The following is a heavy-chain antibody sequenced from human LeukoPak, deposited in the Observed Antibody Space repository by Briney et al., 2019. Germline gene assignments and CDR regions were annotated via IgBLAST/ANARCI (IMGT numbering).Heavy chain of an antibody. J-gene: IGHJ3*02. CDR2: IHHSGSI. CDR1: GVSISSNLW. D-gene: IGHD2-2*01. Sequence: PSGTLSLTCAVSGVSISSNLWWTWVRQPPGKGLEWIAEIHHSGSINYNPSLKSRVTISVDKAKNQFSLKLSSVTAADTAVYYCARPSDYCSSTSCYDAFDIWGQGTMVTVSS. V-gene: IGHV4-4*02. CDR3: ARPSDYCSSTSCYDAFDI.